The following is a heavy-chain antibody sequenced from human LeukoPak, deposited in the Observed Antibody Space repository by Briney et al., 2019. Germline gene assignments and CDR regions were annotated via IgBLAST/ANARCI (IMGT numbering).Heavy chain of an antibody. CDR2: DHYGGGA. D-gene: IGHD3-16*01. CDR1: GASIVNTY. J-gene: IGHJ6*03. CDR3: ASAPYHYYMAV. Sequence: PSETLSPTWPLPGASIVNTYWTWIRQFPGRGFEWNGFDHYGGGANYQPSLNSRATISLAKTKNRVSLELRSVTEADTAVYYCASAPYHYYMAVWGKGTTVTVSS. V-gene: IGHV4-59*01.